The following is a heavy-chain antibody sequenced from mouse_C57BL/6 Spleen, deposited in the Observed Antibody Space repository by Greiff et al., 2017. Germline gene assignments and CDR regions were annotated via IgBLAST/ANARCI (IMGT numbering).Heavy chain of an antibody. CDR1: GFTFSDYG. CDR2: ISSGSSTI. CDR3: ARGLLRVYAMDY. V-gene: IGHV5-17*01. Sequence: EVKLVESGGGLVKPGGSLKLSCAASGFTFSDYGIHWVRQAPEKGLEWVAYISSGSSTIYYADTVKGRFTISRDNAKNTLFLQMTSLRSGDTDLYYCARGLLRVYAMDYWGQGTSVTVSS. D-gene: IGHD1-1*01. J-gene: IGHJ4*01.